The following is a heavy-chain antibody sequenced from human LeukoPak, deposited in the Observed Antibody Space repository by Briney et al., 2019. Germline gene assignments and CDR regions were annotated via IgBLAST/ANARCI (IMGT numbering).Heavy chain of an antibody. Sequence: ASVKVSCKASGYTFTSYGISWVRQAPGQGLEWMGWINPNSGGTNYAQKCQGRVTMTRDTSISTAYMELSRLRADDTAVYYCARDTLTTDYYGSGSYYSPPNYWGQGTLVTVSS. J-gene: IGHJ4*02. CDR3: ARDTLTTDYYGSGSYYSPPNY. CDR1: GYTFTSYG. D-gene: IGHD3-10*01. CDR2: INPNSGGT. V-gene: IGHV1-2*02.